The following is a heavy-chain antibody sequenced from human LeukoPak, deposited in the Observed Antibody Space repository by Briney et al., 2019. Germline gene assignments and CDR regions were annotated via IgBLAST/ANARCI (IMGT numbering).Heavy chain of an antibody. Sequence: SETLSLTCTVSGGSISSDYWSWIRQPPGKGLEWIGYIYISGNTNYNPSPKSRVTISMDTSKNQFSLKLSSVTAADTAVYYCARGVYIAAAQYGYWGQGTLVTVSS. V-gene: IGHV4-59*01. CDR2: IYISGNT. D-gene: IGHD6-13*01. CDR3: ARGVYIAAAQYGY. J-gene: IGHJ4*02. CDR1: GGSISSDY.